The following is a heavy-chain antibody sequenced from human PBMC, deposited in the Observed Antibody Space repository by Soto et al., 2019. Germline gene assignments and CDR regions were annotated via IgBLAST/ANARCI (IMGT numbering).Heavy chain of an antibody. CDR2: ISGSGGST. CDR3: AKDSRVTMIVVVITAFDI. D-gene: IGHD3-22*01. V-gene: IGHV3-23*01. CDR1: GFTFSSYA. Sequence: GSLRLSCAASGFTFSSYAMSWVCQAPGKGLEWVSAISGSGGSTYYADSVKGRFTISRDNSKNTLYLQMNSLRAEDTAVYYCAKDSRVTMIVVVITAFDIWGQGTMVTVSS. J-gene: IGHJ3*02.